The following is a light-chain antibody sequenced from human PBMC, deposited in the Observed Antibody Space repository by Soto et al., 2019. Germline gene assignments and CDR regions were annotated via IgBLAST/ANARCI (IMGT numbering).Light chain of an antibody. CDR2: DAS. V-gene: IGKV1-5*01. CDR3: QQYNSYSWT. CDR1: QSISSW. J-gene: IGKJ1*01. Sequence: DIQMTQSPSTLSATVGDRVTITCRASQSISSWLAWYQQKPGKAPKLLIYDASSLESGVPSRFSGNGSGTEFTLTISSLQPDDFATYYCQQYNSYSWTFGQGTMVDVK.